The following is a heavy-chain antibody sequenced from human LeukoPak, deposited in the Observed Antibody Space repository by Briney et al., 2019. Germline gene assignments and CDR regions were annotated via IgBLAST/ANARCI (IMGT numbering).Heavy chain of an antibody. J-gene: IGHJ4*02. Sequence: GGSLRLSCAASGFTFSSYWMSWVRQAPGKGLEWVANIKQDGSGKYYVDSVKGRFTISRDNAKNSLYLQMNSLRAEDTAVYYCAKSGSTSWYLDYWGQGTLVTVSS. V-gene: IGHV3-7*03. CDR3: AKSGSTSWYLDY. CDR2: IKQDGSGK. D-gene: IGHD6-13*01. CDR1: GFTFSSYW.